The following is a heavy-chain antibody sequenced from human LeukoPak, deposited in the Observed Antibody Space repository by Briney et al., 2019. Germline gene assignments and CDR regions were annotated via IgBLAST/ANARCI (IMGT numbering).Heavy chain of an antibody. J-gene: IGHJ4*02. CDR2: IVPVFRTP. Sequence: SVKVSCKASGGTFSSNAISWVRQAPGHGLECLGGIVPVFRTPNYAQKFQGRVTITADESTSTVYMELSSLRSDDTAVYYCARGLSGSYFPFDYWGQGTLVTVSS. V-gene: IGHV1-69*13. CDR3: ARGLSGSYFPFDY. D-gene: IGHD1-26*01. CDR1: GGTFSSNA.